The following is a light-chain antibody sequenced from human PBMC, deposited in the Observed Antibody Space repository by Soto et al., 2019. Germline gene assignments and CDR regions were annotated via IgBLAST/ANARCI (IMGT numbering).Light chain of an antibody. V-gene: IGLV3-21*02. CDR1: KIGSKI. CDR3: QVWASTAEFFV. J-gene: IGLJ1*01. Sequence: SYELTHPPSVSLAPGQTAKITCGGDKIGSKIVHWYKQRPGQAPVAVVFDATDRPSGIPDRISASRSGDTATLTISRVEAGDEADYYCQVWASTAEFFVFGSGTKVTAL. CDR2: DAT.